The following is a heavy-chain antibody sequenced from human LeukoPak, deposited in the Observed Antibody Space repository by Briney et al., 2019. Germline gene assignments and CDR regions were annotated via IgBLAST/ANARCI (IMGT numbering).Heavy chain of an antibody. CDR2: IYYSGST. CDR3: ARVLYDSSGYYHYFGY. J-gene: IGHJ4*02. D-gene: IGHD3-22*01. CDR1: GXSISSGGYY. Sequence: SETLSLTCTVSGXSISSGGYYWSWIRQHPGKGLEWIGYIYYSGSTYYNPSLKSRVTISVDTSKNQFSLKLSSVTAADTAVYYCARVLYDSSGYYHYFGYWGQGTLVTVSS. V-gene: IGHV4-31*03.